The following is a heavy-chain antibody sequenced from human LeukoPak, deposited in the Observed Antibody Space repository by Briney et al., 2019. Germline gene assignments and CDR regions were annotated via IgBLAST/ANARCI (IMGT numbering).Heavy chain of an antibody. CDR1: GYTFTSYG. J-gene: IGHJ5*02. CDR3: ARSNYGGKRWFDP. CDR2: ISAYNGNT. Sequence: ASVKVSCKASGYTFTSYGISWVRQAPGQGLEWMGWISAYNGNTNYAQKLQGRVTMTTDTSTSTAYMELRSLRSDDKAVYYCARSNYGGKRWFDPWGQGTLVIVSS. V-gene: IGHV1-18*01. D-gene: IGHD4-23*01.